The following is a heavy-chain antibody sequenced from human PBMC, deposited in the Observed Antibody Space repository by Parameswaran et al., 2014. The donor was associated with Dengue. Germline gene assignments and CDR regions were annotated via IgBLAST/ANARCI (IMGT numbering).Heavy chain of an antibody. Sequence: RWIRQPPGKGLEWIGEINQSESTNYNPSLKSRVTISLDTSKNQFSLKLKSVTAADTAVYYCARQGPYYYGSGSYSKRLSTVDVWGKGTTVTVSS. CDR2: INQSEST. CDR3: ARQGPYYYGSGSYSKRLSTVDV. J-gene: IGHJ6*04. D-gene: IGHD3-10*01. V-gene: IGHV4-34*01.